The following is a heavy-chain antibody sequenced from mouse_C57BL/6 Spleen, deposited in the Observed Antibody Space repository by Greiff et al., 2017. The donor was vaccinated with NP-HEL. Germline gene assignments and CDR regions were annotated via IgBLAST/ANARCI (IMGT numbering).Heavy chain of an antibody. CDR2: INPSTGGT. V-gene: IGHV1-43*01. D-gene: IGHD6-1*01. CDR3: ARSGRYAMDY. CDR1: GYSFTGYY. Sequence: VQLQQSGPELVKPGASVKISCKASGYSFTGYYMHWVKQSSEKSLEWIGEINPSTGGTSYNQKFKGKATLTVDKSSSTAYMQLKRLTSEDSAVYYCARSGRYAMDYWGQGTSVTVSS. J-gene: IGHJ4*01.